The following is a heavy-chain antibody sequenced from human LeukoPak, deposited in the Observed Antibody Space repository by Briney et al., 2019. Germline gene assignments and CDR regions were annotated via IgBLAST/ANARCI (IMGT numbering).Heavy chain of an antibody. J-gene: IGHJ4*02. Sequence: PSQTLSLTCTVSGGSLSTANYYWSWIRQPAGKGLEWIGRIYASGTSTHNPSLKSRVTMSVDTSKNQFSLKLSSVTAADTAVYYCARYDVWGTYRAFDYWGQGTLVTVSS. CDR2: IYASGTS. CDR1: GGSLSTANYY. D-gene: IGHD3-16*02. V-gene: IGHV4-61*02. CDR3: ARYDVWGTYRAFDY.